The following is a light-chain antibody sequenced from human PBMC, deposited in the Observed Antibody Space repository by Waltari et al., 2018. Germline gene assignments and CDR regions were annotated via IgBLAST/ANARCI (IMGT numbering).Light chain of an antibody. J-gene: IGLJ1*01. CDR3: CSYAGAYTYV. V-gene: IGLV2-11*01. Sequence: QSALTQPRSVSGSPGQSVTIPCPGTSCDVGTYDGVCWYQQSPGKAPKLMIYDVSKRPSGVPSRFSGSKSGNTASLTISGLQAEDEADYYCCSYAGAYTYVFGTGTKVTVL. CDR2: DVS. CDR1: SCDVGTYDG.